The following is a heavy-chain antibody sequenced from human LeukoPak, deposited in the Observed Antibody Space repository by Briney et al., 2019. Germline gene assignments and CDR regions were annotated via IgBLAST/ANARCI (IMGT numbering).Heavy chain of an antibody. CDR1: GFTFSSYA. Sequence: PGGSLRLSYAASGFTFSSYAMHWVRQAPGKGLEWVAVISYDGSNKYYADSVKGRFTISRDNSKNTLYLQMNSLRAEDTAVYYCARDRSGYYLTYYYGMDVWGQGTTVTVSS. CDR2: ISYDGSNK. V-gene: IGHV3-30-3*01. D-gene: IGHD3-22*01. J-gene: IGHJ6*02. CDR3: ARDRSGYYLTYYYGMDV.